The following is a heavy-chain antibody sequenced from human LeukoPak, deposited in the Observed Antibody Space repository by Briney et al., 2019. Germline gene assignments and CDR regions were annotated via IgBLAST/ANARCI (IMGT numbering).Heavy chain of an antibody. J-gene: IGHJ4*02. CDR2: IKQDGSEK. D-gene: IGHD5-18*01. Sequence: GGSLLLSCAAAGCTFSSYWMSGVRQAQGKGVEGVANIKQDGSEKYYVDSVKGRFTISRDNAKNSLYLQMNSLRAEDTAVYYCARDKSYGFADYWGRGTLVTVSS. CDR3: ARDKSYGFADY. V-gene: IGHV3-7*03. CDR1: GCTFSSYW.